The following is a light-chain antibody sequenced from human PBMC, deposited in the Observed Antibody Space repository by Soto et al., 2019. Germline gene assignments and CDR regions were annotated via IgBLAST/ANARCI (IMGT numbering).Light chain of an antibody. J-gene: IGKJ1*01. CDR3: QQYTDWPLT. CDR1: QTVTSTY. Sequence: EVVMPQPPATLSVSPGERATLSCRASQTVTSTYVAWYQQKPGQAPRLLIYGLTRGAAGVPDRFSGSGSGTDFTLTISRLEPEDFAVYYCQQYTDWPLTFGQGTKVDIK. V-gene: IGKV3-20*01. CDR2: GLT.